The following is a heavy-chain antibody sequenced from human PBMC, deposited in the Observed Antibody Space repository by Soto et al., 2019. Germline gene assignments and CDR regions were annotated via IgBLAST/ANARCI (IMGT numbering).Heavy chain of an antibody. CDR3: AKCIAAGTLGYYGMDV. V-gene: IGHV3-23*01. CDR1: GFPFSNYA. J-gene: IGHJ6*02. Sequence: PGGSLRLSCVASGFPFSNYAMTWVRQAPGKGLEWVSALGGSGVSTYYADSVMGRFTISRDNSKNTLYLQMNSLRAEDTAVYYCAKCIAAGTLGYYGMDVWGQGTTVTVSS. D-gene: IGHD6-13*01. CDR2: LGGSGVST.